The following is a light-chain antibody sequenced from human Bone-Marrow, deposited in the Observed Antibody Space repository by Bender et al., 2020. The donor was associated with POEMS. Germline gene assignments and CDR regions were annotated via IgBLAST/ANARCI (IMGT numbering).Light chain of an antibody. CDR3: QAWDTSSVV. CDR1: ELGDKF. J-gene: IGLJ2*01. Sequence: SFDLTQPPSVSVSPGQTATITCSGHELGDKFAFWYQHKPGQSPLLVIYQDNKRPSGIPERFSGSNSGNTATLTISGTQALDEADYYCQAWDTSSVVFGGGTKLTVL. CDR2: QDN. V-gene: IGLV3-1*01.